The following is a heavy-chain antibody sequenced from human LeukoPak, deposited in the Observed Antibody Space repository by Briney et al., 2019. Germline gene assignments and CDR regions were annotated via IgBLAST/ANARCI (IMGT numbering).Heavy chain of an antibody. CDR2: IYYSGST. CDR1: GGSISSYY. D-gene: IGHD2-15*01. V-gene: IGHV4-59*01. CDR3: ARDSPLGGSSRYYYYGMDV. J-gene: IGHJ6*02. Sequence: SETLSLTCTVSGGSISSYYWSWIRQPPGKGLEWIGYIYYSGSTNYNPSLKSRVTISVDTSKNQFSLKLSSVTAADTAVYYCARDSPLGGSSRYYYYGMDVWGQGTTVTVSS.